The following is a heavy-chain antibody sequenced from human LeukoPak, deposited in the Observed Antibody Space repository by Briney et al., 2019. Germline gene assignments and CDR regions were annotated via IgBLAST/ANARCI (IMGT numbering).Heavy chain of an antibody. J-gene: IGHJ6*02. CDR1: GFTFDDYA. CDR2: ISWNSGSI. D-gene: IGHD3-9*01. CDR3: AKAFDWLLRRHYYYGMDV. Sequence: PGGSLRLSCAASGFTFDDYAMHWVRQAPGKGLEWVSGISWNSGSIGYADSVKGRFTISRDNAKNSLYLQMNSLRAEDTALYYCAKAFDWLLRRHYYYGMDVWGQGTTVTVSS. V-gene: IGHV3-9*01.